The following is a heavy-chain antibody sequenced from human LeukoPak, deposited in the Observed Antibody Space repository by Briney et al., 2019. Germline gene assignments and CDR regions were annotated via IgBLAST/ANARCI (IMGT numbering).Heavy chain of an antibody. Sequence: KPSETLSLTCSVSGGSISNYYWNWIRQPAGKGLEWIGRIYASGSTNYNPSLKSRVTISMDKPKNHFSLNLTSVTAADTGFYYCARDFYGDDGHHPFDYWGQGIQVTVSS. CDR3: ARDFYGDDGHHPFDY. D-gene: IGHD2/OR15-2a*01. J-gene: IGHJ4*02. V-gene: IGHV4-4*07. CDR2: IYASGST. CDR1: GGSISNYY.